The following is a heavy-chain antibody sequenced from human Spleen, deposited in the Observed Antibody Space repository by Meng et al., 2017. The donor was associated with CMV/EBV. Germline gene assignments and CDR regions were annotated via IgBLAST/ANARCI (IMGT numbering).Heavy chain of an antibody. Sequence: KVSCKASGYTFTGYKIHWVRQAPGQGPEWLGGINCNRGDTNYAQKFQGRVTMTRDTSISTACMELSSLRSDDTAVYYCVRLAGGVDYWGQGTLVTVSS. V-gene: IGHV1-2*02. CDR2: INCNRGDT. CDR1: GYTFTGYK. CDR3: VRLAGGVDY. D-gene: IGHD3-10*01. J-gene: IGHJ4*02.